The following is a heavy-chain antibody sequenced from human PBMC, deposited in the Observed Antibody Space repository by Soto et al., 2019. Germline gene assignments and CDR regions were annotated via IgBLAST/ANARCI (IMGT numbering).Heavy chain of an antibody. D-gene: IGHD2-15*01. CDR1: GFTVTSKY. J-gene: IGHJ4*02. V-gene: IGHV3-66*01. CDR2: IQSGGST. Sequence: GGSLRLSCAGSGFTVTSKYMSWVRQAPGKGLEWVSLIQSGGSTFYADSVKGRFSISRDNSKNTVYLQMNSLRAEDTAVYYCAKDPAGYSKFDYWGQGTLVTVSS. CDR3: AKDPAGYSKFDY.